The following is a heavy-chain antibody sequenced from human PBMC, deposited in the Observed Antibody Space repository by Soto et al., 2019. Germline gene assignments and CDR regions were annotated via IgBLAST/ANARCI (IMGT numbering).Heavy chain of an antibody. V-gene: IGHV3-9*01. CDR1: GFTFDDYA. Sequence: EVQLVESGGGLVQPGRSLRLSCAASGFTFDDYAMHWVRRAPGKGLEWVSSISWNSNIIGYADSVKGRFTISRDNAKNSLYLHMNSLRPEDTALYYCAKGGPDGFCSGGRCYFDYWGQGTLVTVSS. D-gene: IGHD2-15*01. CDR3: AKGGPDGFCSGGRCYFDY. J-gene: IGHJ4*02. CDR2: ISWNSNII.